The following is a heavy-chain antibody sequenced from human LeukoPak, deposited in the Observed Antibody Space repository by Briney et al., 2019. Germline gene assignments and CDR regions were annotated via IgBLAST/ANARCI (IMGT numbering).Heavy chain of an antibody. V-gene: IGHV3-53*01. D-gene: IGHD5-24*01. J-gene: IGHJ4*02. CDR1: GFTVSSNY. CDR2: IYSGGST. CDR3: ARALSRDGYNY. Sequence: GGSLRLSCAASGFTVSSNYMSWVRQAPGKGLEGVSVIYSGGSTYYADSVKGRFTISRDNSKNTLYLQMNSLRAEDTAVYYCARALSRDGYNYWGQGTLVTVSS.